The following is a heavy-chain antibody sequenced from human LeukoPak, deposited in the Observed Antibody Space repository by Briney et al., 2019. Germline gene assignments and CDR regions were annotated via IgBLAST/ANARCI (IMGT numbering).Heavy chain of an antibody. Sequence: PGGSLRPSCAASGFTFSSYAMGWVRQAPGKGLEWISAITSGGGSTYHADSVKGRFTISRDNSRNTLYVQMDSLRAEDTAVYYCAKGSSSSRPYYFDYWGQGTLVTVSS. J-gene: IGHJ4*02. CDR3: AKGSSSSRPYYFDY. V-gene: IGHV3-23*01. CDR1: GFTFSSYA. D-gene: IGHD6-6*01. CDR2: ITSGGGST.